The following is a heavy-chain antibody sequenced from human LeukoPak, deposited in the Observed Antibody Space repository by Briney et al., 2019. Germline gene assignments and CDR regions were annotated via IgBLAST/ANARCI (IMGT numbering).Heavy chain of an antibody. CDR3: AKDIAARPGYHWFDP. V-gene: IGHV3-23*01. Sequence: GGSLRLSCAASGCTFSSYAMSWVRQAPGKGLEWVSAISGSGGRTYYADSVKGRFTISRDNSKNTLYLQMNSLRAEDTAVYYCAKDIAARPGYHWFDPWGQGTLVTVSS. CDR1: GCTFSSYA. CDR2: ISGSGGRT. J-gene: IGHJ5*02. D-gene: IGHD6-6*01.